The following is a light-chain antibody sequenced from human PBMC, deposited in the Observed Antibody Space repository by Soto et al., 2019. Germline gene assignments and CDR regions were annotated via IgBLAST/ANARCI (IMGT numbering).Light chain of an antibody. CDR3: QQYNTYWT. CDR2: KAS. V-gene: IGKV1-5*03. Sequence: DIQMTQSPSTLSASVGDRVTITCRASQSISNWLAWYQQKPGKAPKLLIYKASTLESGVPSRFSGSGSVTAFTLTLSPLQPDDFATYSCQQYNTYWTFGQGTKVEIK. J-gene: IGKJ1*01. CDR1: QSISNW.